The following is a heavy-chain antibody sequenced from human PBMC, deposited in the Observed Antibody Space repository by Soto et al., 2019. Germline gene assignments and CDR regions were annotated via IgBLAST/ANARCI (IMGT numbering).Heavy chain of an antibody. CDR2: INHSGST. CDR1: VGSFSGYY. CDR3: ACRYDSSGYLL. Sequence: SETLSLTCAVYVGSFSGYYWSWIRQPPGKGLEWIGEINHSGSTNYNPSLKSRVTISVDTSKNQFSLKLSSVTAADTAVYYCACRYDSSGYLLWGQGTLVTVSS. V-gene: IGHV4-34*01. J-gene: IGHJ4*02. D-gene: IGHD3-22*01.